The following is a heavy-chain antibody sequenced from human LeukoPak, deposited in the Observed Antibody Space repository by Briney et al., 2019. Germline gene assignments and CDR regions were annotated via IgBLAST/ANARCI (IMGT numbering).Heavy chain of an antibody. J-gene: IGHJ3*02. Sequence: GGSLRLSCAASGFTFTNYAMTWVRQAPGKGPEWVSVTSGSGGSTYYPDSVKGRFTISRDNSKNTLYLQMNSLRAEDTAVYFCAKAYYDFWSGSDHAFDIWGQGTMVTVSS. CDR3: AKAYYDFWSGSDHAFDI. CDR1: GFTFTNYA. D-gene: IGHD3-3*01. CDR2: TSGSGGST. V-gene: IGHV3-23*01.